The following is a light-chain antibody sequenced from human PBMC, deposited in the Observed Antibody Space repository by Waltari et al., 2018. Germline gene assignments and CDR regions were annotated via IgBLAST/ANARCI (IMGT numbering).Light chain of an antibody. CDR1: SSYVGAYAF. CDR3: CSFSGSTFFVI. V-gene: IGLV2-23*02. Sequence: QSALTQPASVSGSPGQSVTISCSGSSSYVGAYAFVSWYHKHPGRAPQLILSNVNKRPSGISDRFSGSKSGNTATLTISTLQPEDEADYFCCSFSGSTFFVIFGGGTKLTVL. CDR2: NVN. J-gene: IGLJ2*01.